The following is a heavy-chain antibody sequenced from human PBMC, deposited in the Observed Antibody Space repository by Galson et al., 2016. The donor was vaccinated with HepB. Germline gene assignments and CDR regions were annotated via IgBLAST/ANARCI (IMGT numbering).Heavy chain of an antibody. CDR2: ISGDGGTT. D-gene: IGHD2-2*01. CDR1: GFTFNSYA. Sequence: SLRLSCAASGFTFNSYAMSWVRQAPGKGLEWISAISGDGGTTHYADSVKGRFTISRDNSKKTLYLQMNVLRAGDTALYYCAKVPYSSTWYVSEYFQDWGQGTLVTV. CDR3: AKVPYSSTWYVSEYFQD. J-gene: IGHJ1*01. V-gene: IGHV3-23*01.